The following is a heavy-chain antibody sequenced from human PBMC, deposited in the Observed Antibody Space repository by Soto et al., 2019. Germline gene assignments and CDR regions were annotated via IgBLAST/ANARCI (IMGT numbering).Heavy chain of an antibody. J-gene: IGHJ5*02. CDR3: ARTYVPGIAGFDP. CDR1: GFTFSNYF. Sequence: GGSLRLSCAASGFTFSNYFMHWVRQVPGEGLVWVSRMSGDGKTISYADSVKGRLTISRDNAKNTLYLQMNSLRVEDTAVYYCARTYVPGIAGFDPWGQGTLVTASS. V-gene: IGHV3-74*01. D-gene: IGHD1-1*01. CDR2: MSGDGKTI.